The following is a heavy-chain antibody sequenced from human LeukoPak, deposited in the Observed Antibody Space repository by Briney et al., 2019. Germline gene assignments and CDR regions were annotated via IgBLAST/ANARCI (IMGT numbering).Heavy chain of an antibody. D-gene: IGHD3-22*01. CDR1: GFTFRNHW. CDR2: ISSDGSST. V-gene: IGHV3-74*03. CDR3: ARDIYYDSSGYYY. Sequence: PGGSLRLSCAASGFTFRNHWMHWVRQTPGKGLVWVSRISSDGSSTTYADSVKGRFTISRDNAKNTLYLQMNNLRAEDTAVYYCARDIYYDSSGYYYWGQGTLVTVSS. J-gene: IGHJ4*02.